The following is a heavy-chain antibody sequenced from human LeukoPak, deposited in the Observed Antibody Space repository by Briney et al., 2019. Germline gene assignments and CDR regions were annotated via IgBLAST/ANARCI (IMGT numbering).Heavy chain of an antibody. D-gene: IGHD5-12*01. J-gene: IGHJ3*02. Sequence: PSETLSLTCTVSGGSISSGDYYWSWICQPPGKGLGWIGYIYYSGSTYYNPSLKSRVTISVDTSKNQFSLKLSSVTAADTAVYYCARDTPRGYSGYDVSAQANAFDIWGQGTMVTVSS. CDR2: IYYSGST. CDR1: GGSISSGDYY. V-gene: IGHV4-30-4*01. CDR3: ARDTPRGYSGYDVSAQANAFDI.